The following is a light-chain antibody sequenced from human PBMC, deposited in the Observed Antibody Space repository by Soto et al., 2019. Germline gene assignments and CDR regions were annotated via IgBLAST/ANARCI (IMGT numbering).Light chain of an antibody. Sequence: QSVLTQPASVSGSPGQSIAISCTGTSSDVAAYDSVCWYQQHPGKAPKLIIFGVSNRPSGVSNRFSGHKSGNTASLTISGLQAEDEADYYCSSYTSDSTYVFATGTKVTVL. CDR1: SSDVAAYDS. CDR2: GVS. V-gene: IGLV2-14*03. CDR3: SSYTSDSTYV. J-gene: IGLJ1*01.